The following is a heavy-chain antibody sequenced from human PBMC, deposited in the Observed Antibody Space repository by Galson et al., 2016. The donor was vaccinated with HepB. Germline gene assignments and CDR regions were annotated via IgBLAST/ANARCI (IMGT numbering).Heavy chain of an antibody. CDR2: IIPILGTS. V-gene: IGHV1-69*08. CDR1: GGTFSRYT. D-gene: IGHD5-18*01. Sequence: SVKVSCKASGGTFSRYTFSWVRQAPGQGLEWMGRIIPILGTSNCAQKFQGRVTITADKSTSTAYMELSNLRSEDTAVYYCARHAVDSAIDFNWFDPWGQGTLVTVSS. CDR3: ARHAVDSAIDFNWFDP. J-gene: IGHJ5*02.